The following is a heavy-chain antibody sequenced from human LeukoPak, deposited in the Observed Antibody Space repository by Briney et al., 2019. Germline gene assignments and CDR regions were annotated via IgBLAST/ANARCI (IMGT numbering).Heavy chain of an antibody. D-gene: IGHD5-18*01. J-gene: IGHJ4*02. CDR2: IYYSGST. V-gene: IGHV4-59*01. CDR3: ASERLVDTAIIEY. CDR1: GGSISTYY. Sequence: SETLSPTCTVSGGSISTYYWSWIRQSPGKGLEWIGHIYYSGSTNYNPSLKSRVTISVDTSKNQFSLKLSSVTAADTAVYYCASERLVDTAIIEYWGQGTLVTVSS.